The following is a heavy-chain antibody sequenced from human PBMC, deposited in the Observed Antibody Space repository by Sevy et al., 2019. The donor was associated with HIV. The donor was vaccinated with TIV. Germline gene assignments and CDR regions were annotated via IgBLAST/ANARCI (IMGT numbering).Heavy chain of an antibody. J-gene: IGHJ4*02. Sequence: GGSLRLSCTASGFTFGNYWMSWVRQAPGKGMEWVANIKGDASAEDYVHSVKGRFTVSRDNAKNSVYLQMNSLRAEDYAAHGKGRLPVARDNAKTSVYLQMNSLRAEDTAVYFCARALVPPGQVTLVLAATFYFDYWGQGTRVTVSS. V-gene: IGHV3-7*01. CDR1: GFTFGNYW. CDR3: GRLPVARDNAKTSVYLQMNSLRAEDTAVYFCARALVPPGQVTLVLAATFYFDY. CDR2: IKGDASAE. D-gene: IGHD5-12*01.